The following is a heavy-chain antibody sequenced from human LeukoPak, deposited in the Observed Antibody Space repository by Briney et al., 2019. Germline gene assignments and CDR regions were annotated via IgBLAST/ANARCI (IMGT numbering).Heavy chain of an antibody. D-gene: IGHD2-21*02. CDR2: ISETGRTT. CDR1: GFSFDA. J-gene: IGHJ4*02. V-gene: IGHV3-23*01. CDR3: AKDHDNTDYYYYFDS. Sequence: GGSLRISCAASGFSFDAMSWARQAPGKGLEWVSGISETGRTTSYTDSVKGRFTISRDNSKNTLHLQMNGLRAEDTALYYCAKDHDNTDYYYYFDSWGQGTLVTVSS.